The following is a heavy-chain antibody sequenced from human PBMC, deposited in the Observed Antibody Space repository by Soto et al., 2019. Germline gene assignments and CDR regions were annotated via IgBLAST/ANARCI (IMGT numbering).Heavy chain of an antibody. Sequence: QVQLVQSGAEVKRPGSSVKVSCKASGGTFSSYPISWVRQAPGQGLEWMGGTNGNLGTGNYAQKFRGRLTITTDISTTTAYMELSSLTSEDTAVYYCARRDSHGYFRYFDNWGQGTLFTVSS. J-gene: IGHJ4*02. CDR3: ARRDSHGYFRYFDN. D-gene: IGHD4-17*01. CDR1: GGTFSSYP. CDR2: TNGNLGTG. V-gene: IGHV1-69*06.